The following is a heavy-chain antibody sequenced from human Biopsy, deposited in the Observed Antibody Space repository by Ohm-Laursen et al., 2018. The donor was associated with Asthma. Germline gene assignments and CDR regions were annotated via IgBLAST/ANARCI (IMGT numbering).Heavy chain of an antibody. CDR2: IKHDGTEK. Sequence: SLRLSCAASGFTFGDYWMSWVRQVPGKGLEWAANIKHDGTEKNHVDSLKGRFTISRDNAKNTLYLQMNSLRAEDTALYYCARVSSYWAFDPWGQGTLVTVSS. CDR3: ARVSSYWAFDP. D-gene: IGHD3-16*02. J-gene: IGHJ5*02. CDR1: GFTFGDYW. V-gene: IGHV3-7*01.